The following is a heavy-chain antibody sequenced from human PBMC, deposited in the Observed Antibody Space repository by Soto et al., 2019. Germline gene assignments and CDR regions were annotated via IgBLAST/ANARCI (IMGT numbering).Heavy chain of an antibody. CDR1: GGSISSYF. D-gene: IGHD6-19*01. V-gene: IGHV4-59*08. Sequence: SETLSLTCTVSGGSISSYFWSWIRQPPGKGLEWIGYIYYSGSTNYNPSLKSRVTISVDTSKNQFSLKLSSVTAADTAVYYCARRRYSSGWNYFDYWGQGTLVTVSS. J-gene: IGHJ4*02. CDR3: ARRRYSSGWNYFDY. CDR2: IYYSGST.